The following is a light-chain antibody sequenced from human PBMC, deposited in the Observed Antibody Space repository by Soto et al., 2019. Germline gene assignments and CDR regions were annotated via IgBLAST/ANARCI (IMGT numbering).Light chain of an antibody. CDR1: QAIRND. CDR2: AAS. Sequence: AIQMTQSPSSLSASVGDSVTITCRASQAIRNDLNWYQQKPGQAPKLLIYAASNLQSGAPSRFSGSGSGTDFTLSISILQPEDFATYYCLQDYNYPLTFGAGTKVEIK. V-gene: IGKV1-6*01. J-gene: IGKJ4*01. CDR3: LQDYNYPLT.